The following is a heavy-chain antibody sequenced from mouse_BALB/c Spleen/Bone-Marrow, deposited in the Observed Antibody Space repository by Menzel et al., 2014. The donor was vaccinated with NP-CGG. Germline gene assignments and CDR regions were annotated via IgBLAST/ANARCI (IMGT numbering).Heavy chain of an antibody. V-gene: IGHV2-9*02. CDR3: ARVYLWHFDV. D-gene: IGHD2-3*01. J-gene: IGHJ1*01. Sequence: VNVVESGPGLVAPSQSLSITCTVSGFSLTSYGVHWVRQPPGKGLEWLGVIWAGGSTNYNSALMSRLSISKDNSKSQVFLKMNSLQTDDTAMYYCARVYLWHFDVWGAGTTVTVSS. CDR2: IWAGGST. CDR1: GFSLTSYG.